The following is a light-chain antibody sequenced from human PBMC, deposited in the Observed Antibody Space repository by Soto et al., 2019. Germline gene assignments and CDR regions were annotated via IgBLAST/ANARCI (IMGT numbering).Light chain of an antibody. V-gene: IGKV3-15*01. CDR1: QSVGSN. J-gene: IGKJ1*01. Sequence: EIVMTQSPATLSVSPGERVILSCRASQSVGSNLAWYQQRPGQAPRLLIFGASTRATGFPARFSGSGSGTEFTLTISSLQSEDFAVYYCQQYDKWPPWTFGRGTKVEIK. CDR2: GAS. CDR3: QQYDKWPPWT.